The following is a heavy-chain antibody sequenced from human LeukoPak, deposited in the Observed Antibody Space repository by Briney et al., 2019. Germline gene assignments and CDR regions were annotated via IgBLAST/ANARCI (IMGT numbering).Heavy chain of an antibody. V-gene: IGHV4-39*01. D-gene: IGHD3-9*01. CDR2: IYYSGST. J-gene: IGHJ4*02. Sequence: SETLSLTCTVSGGSVSNTDFYWGWIRQPPGKGLQWIGSIYYSGSTYYNPSLNSRVTMSVDTSKNQFSLKMTSVTAADTAVYYCARLTKGRYFDYIFDYWGQGTLFTVSS. CDR1: GGSVSNTDFY. CDR3: ARLTKGRYFDYIFDY.